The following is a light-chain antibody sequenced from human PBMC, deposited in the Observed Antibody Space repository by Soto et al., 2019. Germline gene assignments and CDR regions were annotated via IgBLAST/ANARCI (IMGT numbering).Light chain of an antibody. Sequence: DVVVIQSPRSLPVTLGQAASIYWRSSQGLVHRDGNTYLSWFRQRPGQSPRRLIYQVSNREAGVPDRFSGSGSGTDFTLKISRVEAEDVGLYYCMQGSHWPPITFGQGTRLEI. J-gene: IGKJ5*01. CDR1: QGLVHRDGNTY. CDR2: QVS. CDR3: MQGSHWPPIT. V-gene: IGKV2-30*02.